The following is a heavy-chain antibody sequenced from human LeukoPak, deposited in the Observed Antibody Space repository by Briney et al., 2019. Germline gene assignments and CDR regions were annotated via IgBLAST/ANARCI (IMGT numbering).Heavy chain of an antibody. D-gene: IGHD3-3*01. CDR1: GGSISSGGYS. Sequence: SETLSLTCAVSGGSISSGGYSWSWIRQPPGKGLEWIGYIYYSGSTYYNPSLKSRVTISVDTSKNQFSLKLSSVTAADTAVYYCARGESLRFLEWLFYYWGQGTLVTVSS. CDR3: ARGESLRFLEWLFYY. J-gene: IGHJ4*02. V-gene: IGHV4-30-4*07. CDR2: IYYSGST.